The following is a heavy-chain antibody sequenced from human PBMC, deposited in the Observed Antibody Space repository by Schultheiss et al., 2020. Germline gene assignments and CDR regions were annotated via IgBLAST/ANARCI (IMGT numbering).Heavy chain of an antibody. D-gene: IGHD4-11*01. J-gene: IGHJ6*02. CDR3: AKDYSEYYYYGMDV. CDR1: GFTFSSYS. Sequence: GGSLRLSCAASGFTFSSYSMNWVRQAPGKGLEWVSAISGSGGSTYYADSVKGRFTISRDNAKNSLYLQMNSLRAEDTALYYCAKDYSEYYYYGMDVWGQGTTVTVSS. CDR2: ISGSGGST. V-gene: IGHV3-23*01.